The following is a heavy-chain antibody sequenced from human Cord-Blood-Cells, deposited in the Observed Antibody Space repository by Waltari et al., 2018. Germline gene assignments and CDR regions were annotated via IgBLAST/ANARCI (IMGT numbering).Heavy chain of an antibody. CDR1: GFTVSSYY. D-gene: IGHD3-10*01. CDR2: IYSGGST. Sequence: EVQLVESGGGLVQPGGSLRLSCEASGFTVSSYYMRWVRQAPGKGLEWVSVIYSGGSTYYADSVKGRFTISRHNSKNTLYLQMNSLRAEDTAVYYCAAVHSGSYAFDIWGQGTMVTVSS. V-gene: IGHV3-53*04. CDR3: AAVHSGSYAFDI. J-gene: IGHJ3*02.